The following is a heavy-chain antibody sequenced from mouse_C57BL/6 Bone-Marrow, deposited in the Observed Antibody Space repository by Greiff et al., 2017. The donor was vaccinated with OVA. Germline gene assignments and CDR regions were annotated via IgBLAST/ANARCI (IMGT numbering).Heavy chain of an antibody. CDR1: GYTFTSYG. V-gene: IGHV1-81*01. J-gene: IGHJ1*03. Sequence: QVQLQQSGAELARPGASVKLSCTASGYTFTSYGIRWVKQRPGQGLEWIGEIYPRSGNTYYNETFKGKATLTADKSSSTAYMELRSLTSEDSAVDFCARSGVDYGSSYLYWYFDVGGTGTTVSVSS. D-gene: IGHD1-1*01. CDR3: ARSGVDYGSSYLYWYFDV. CDR2: IYPRSGNT.